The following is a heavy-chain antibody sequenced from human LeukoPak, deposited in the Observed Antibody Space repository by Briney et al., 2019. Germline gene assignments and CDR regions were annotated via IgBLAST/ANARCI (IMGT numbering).Heavy chain of an antibody. CDR2: ISSSSSTI. Sequence: PGGSLRLSCAASGFTFSSYSMNWVRQAPGKGLEWVSYISSSSSTIYYADSVKGRFTISRDNAKNSLYLQMNSLRAEDTAVYYCARSRARYSYGPHFDYWGQGTLVTVSS. J-gene: IGHJ4*02. V-gene: IGHV3-48*04. CDR3: ARSRARYSYGPHFDY. CDR1: GFTFSSYS. D-gene: IGHD5-18*01.